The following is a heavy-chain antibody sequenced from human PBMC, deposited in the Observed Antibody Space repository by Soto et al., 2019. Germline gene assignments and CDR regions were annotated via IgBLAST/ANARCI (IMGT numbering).Heavy chain of an antibody. D-gene: IGHD3-22*01. J-gene: IGHJ4*02. Sequence: GGSLRLSCAASGFTFSSYAMSWVRQAPGKGLEWVSAISGSGGSTYYADSVKGRFTISRDNSKNTLFLQMNSLRAEDTAVYYCARWSYDTSGYSVLDYWGQGTMVTVSS. CDR1: GFTFSSYA. V-gene: IGHV3-23*01. CDR3: ARWSYDTSGYSVLDY. CDR2: ISGSGGST.